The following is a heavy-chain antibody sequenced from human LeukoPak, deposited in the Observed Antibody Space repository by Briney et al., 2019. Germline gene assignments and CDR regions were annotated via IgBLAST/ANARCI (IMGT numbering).Heavy chain of an antibody. CDR1: ASNFTSYD. D-gene: IGHD3-10*01. CDR2: MNPNSGNT. J-gene: IGHJ4*02. Sequence: ASVKLCCKAAASNFTSYDINWVRQATGQGLEWMGWMNPNSGNTGHAQKFPGRVTMTRNTSISTAYMELSSLRSVDTAVYFCARGQSRRFGELFGYWGQGTLVTVSA. V-gene: IGHV1-8*01. CDR3: ARGQSRRFGELFGY.